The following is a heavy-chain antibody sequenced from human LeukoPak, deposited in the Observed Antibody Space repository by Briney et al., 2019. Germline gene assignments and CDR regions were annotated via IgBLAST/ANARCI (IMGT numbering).Heavy chain of an antibody. CDR3: ARSSGTTYAPFDI. Sequence: AGGSLRLSCAAPGFTFSSYAMDWVRQAPGKGLEWVAVISYDGSNKYYADSVKGRFTISRDNAKNSLYLQMNSLRAEDTALYYCARSSGTTYAPFDIWGQGTMVTVSS. CDR1: GFTFSSYA. J-gene: IGHJ3*02. V-gene: IGHV3-30*04. D-gene: IGHD1-1*01. CDR2: ISYDGSNK.